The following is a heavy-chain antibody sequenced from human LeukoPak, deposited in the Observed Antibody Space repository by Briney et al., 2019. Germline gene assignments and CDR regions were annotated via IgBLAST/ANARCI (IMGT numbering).Heavy chain of an antibody. V-gene: IGHV3-23*01. CDR1: GFTFSSYA. CDR3: AKGVRIDLYYYYYYMDV. D-gene: IGHD2-15*01. CDR2: ISGSGGST. Sequence: SGGSLRLSCAASGFTFSSYAMSWVRQAPGRGLEWVSAISGSGGSTYYADSVKGRFTISRDNSKNTLYLQMNSLRAEDTAVYYCAKGVRIDLYYYYYYMDVWGKGTTVTVSS. J-gene: IGHJ6*03.